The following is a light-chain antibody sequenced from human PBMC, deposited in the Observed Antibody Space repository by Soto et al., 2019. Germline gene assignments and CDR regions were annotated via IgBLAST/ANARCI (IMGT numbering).Light chain of an antibody. CDR3: QQYGNSPFT. CDR1: QSVSSSY. Sequence: EIVLTQSPGTLSLSAGERATLSCRASQSVSSSYLAWYHQKPGQAPRLLIYGASTRATGIPDRFSGSESGTDFTLTIGRLEPEDFVVYYCQQYGNSPFTFGQGTRLEIK. V-gene: IGKV3-20*01. CDR2: GAS. J-gene: IGKJ5*01.